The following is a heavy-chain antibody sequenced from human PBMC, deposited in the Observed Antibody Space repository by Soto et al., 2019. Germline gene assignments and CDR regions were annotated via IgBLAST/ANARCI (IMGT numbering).Heavy chain of an antibody. CDR2: IYTSGST. V-gene: IGHV4-4*07. CDR1: GGSISSYY. J-gene: IGHJ5*02. Sequence: TSETLSLTCTVSGGSISSYYWSWIRQPAGKGLEWIGRIYTSGSTNYNPSLKSRVTMSVDTSKNQFSLKLSSVAAADTAVYYCARDLASSGWSNWFDPWGQGTLVTVSS. D-gene: IGHD6-19*01. CDR3: ARDLASSGWSNWFDP.